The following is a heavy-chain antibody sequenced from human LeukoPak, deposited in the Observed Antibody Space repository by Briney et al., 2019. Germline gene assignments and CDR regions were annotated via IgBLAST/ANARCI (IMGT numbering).Heavy chain of an antibody. CDR1: GFTFNTFN. CDR3: ARGHYDFWAASYKSTPDY. Sequence: GGSLRLSCAASGFTFNTFNMNWVRQAPGKGLEWVSSITSGGDYIYYADSVKGRFTTSRDNAKNSLSLQLNSLRVEDTAVYYCARGHYDFWAASYKSTPDYWGQGTLVTVSS. D-gene: IGHD3-3*01. J-gene: IGHJ4*02. V-gene: IGHV3-21*01. CDR2: ITSGGDYI.